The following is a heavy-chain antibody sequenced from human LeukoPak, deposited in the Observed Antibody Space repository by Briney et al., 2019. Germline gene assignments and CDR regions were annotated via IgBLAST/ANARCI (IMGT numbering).Heavy chain of an antibody. Sequence: ASVKVSCKASGYTFTSYAMHWVRLAPGQRLEWMGWINAGNGNTKYSQKFQGRVTFTRDTSASTAYMELSSLRSEDTAVYYCARDRGTLLWFGEDRFFDYWGQGTLVTVSS. CDR3: ARDRGTLLWFGEDRFFDY. V-gene: IGHV1-3*01. D-gene: IGHD3-10*01. CDR2: INAGNGNT. CDR1: GYTFTSYA. J-gene: IGHJ4*02.